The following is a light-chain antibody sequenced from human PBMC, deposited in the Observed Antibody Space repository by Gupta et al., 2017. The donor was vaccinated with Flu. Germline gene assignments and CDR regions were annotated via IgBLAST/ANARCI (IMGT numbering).Light chain of an antibody. CDR1: DIGTKS. CDR3: QVWDSTDESLV. CDR2: DDN. Sequence: SYVLTQPPSVSVAPGQTARITVGGNDIGTKSVHGYRQRPGQAPVLVLYDDNDRPSGIFERFSGSNSGTTATLTISRVEAGDEADFYCQVWDSTDESLVFGTGTKVTVL. J-gene: IGLJ1*01. V-gene: IGLV3-21*02.